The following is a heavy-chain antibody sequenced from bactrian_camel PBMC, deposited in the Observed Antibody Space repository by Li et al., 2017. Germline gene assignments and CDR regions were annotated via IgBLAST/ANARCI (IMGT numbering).Heavy chain of an antibody. V-gene: IGHV3S53*01. CDR3: AAAPRWRRCPSTDPREYNI. D-gene: IGHD1*01. J-gene: IGHJ4*01. CDR2: IDTDGTT. CDR1: GYTPGSPY. Sequence: QVQLVESGGDSVQAGGSLRLSCAASGYTPGSPYCMAWFRRGFGKERDFVSAIDTDGTTKYADSVEGRFTISKDNAKNTVYLQMNSLKPEDTAVYYCAAAPRWRRCPSTDPREYNIWGQGTQVTVS.